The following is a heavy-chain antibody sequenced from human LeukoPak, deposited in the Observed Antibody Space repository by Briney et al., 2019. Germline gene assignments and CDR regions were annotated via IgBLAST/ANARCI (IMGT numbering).Heavy chain of an antibody. V-gene: IGHV4-61*08. CDR3: ARPGDIPFRFDY. J-gene: IGHJ4*02. Sequence: SETLSLTCTVSGGSISSGGYYWSWIRQPPGKGLEWIGYIYYSGSTNYNPSLKSRVTISINTSKNQFSLKLSSVTAADTAVYYCARPGDIPFRFDYWGQGTLVTVSS. CDR1: GGSISSGGYY. D-gene: IGHD2-21*02. CDR2: IYYSGST.